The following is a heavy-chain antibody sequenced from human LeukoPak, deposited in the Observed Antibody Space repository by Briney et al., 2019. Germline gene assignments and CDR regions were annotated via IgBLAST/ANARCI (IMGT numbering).Heavy chain of an antibody. Sequence: GGSLRLSCAASGFTFRRYSMNWIRQAPGKGLEWISYINEGSNNIFYADSVKGRFTISRDNAKNSLHLQMNSLRVDDTAVYYCARDDLRNGYNGNFWGQGTLVTVSS. CDR1: GFTFRRYS. V-gene: IGHV3-48*01. J-gene: IGHJ4*02. CDR3: ARDDLRNGYNGNF. CDR2: INEGSNNI. D-gene: IGHD5-24*01.